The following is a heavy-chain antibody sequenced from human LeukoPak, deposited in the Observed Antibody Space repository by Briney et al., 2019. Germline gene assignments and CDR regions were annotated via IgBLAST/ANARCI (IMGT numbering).Heavy chain of an antibody. Sequence: GGSLRLSCAASGFTFSTYVMTWVRQAPGKGLEWVSGISGSGGSTYYADSVKGRFTISRDNSKNTLYLQMNSLRADDTAVYYCAKYVRSGPAAPIDYWGQGTLVTVSS. J-gene: IGHJ4*02. CDR2: ISGSGGST. CDR1: GFTFSTYV. V-gene: IGHV3-23*01. D-gene: IGHD2-2*01. CDR3: AKYVRSGPAAPIDY.